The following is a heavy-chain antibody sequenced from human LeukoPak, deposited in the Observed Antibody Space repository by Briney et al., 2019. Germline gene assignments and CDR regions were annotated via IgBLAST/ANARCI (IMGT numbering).Heavy chain of an antibody. J-gene: IGHJ4*02. Sequence: SQTLSLTCTVSGGSISSGSYYWSWIRQPAGKGLDWIGRIYSTGGTNYNPSLKSRVTISVDTSKNQFSLKLSSVTAADTAVYYCARGILYYCSGGSCYSGHYFDYWGQGTLVTVSS. CDR1: GGSISSGSYY. CDR3: ARGILYYCSGGSCYSGHYFDY. D-gene: IGHD2-15*01. V-gene: IGHV4-61*02. CDR2: IYSTGGT.